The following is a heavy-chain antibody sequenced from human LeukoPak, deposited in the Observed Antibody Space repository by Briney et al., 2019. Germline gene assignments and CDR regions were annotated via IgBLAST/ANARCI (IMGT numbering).Heavy chain of an antibody. J-gene: IGHJ4*02. D-gene: IGHD6-19*01. CDR3: ARYEEQWLAYYFDY. V-gene: IGHV1-69*06. CDR1: GGTFSSYV. CDR2: IIPIFGTA. Sequence: SVKVSCKASGGTFSSYVISWVRQAPGQGLEWLGGIIPIFGTANYAQKFQGRVTITADKSTSTAYMELRSLRSDDTAVYYCARYEEQWLAYYFDYWGQGTLVTVPS.